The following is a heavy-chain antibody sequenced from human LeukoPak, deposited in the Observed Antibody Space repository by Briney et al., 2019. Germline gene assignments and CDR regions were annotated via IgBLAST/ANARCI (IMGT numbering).Heavy chain of an antibody. V-gene: IGHV4-59*01. CDR2: IYYSGST. J-gene: IGHJ5*02. CDR3: ARGEYQLRDNWFDP. D-gene: IGHD2-2*01. Sequence: SETLSLTCTVSGGSISRYYWSWIRQPPGKGLEWIGYIYYSGSTNYNPSLKSRVTISVDTSKNQFSLKLSSVTAADTAVYYCARGEYQLRDNWFDPWGQGTLVTVSS. CDR1: GGSISRYY.